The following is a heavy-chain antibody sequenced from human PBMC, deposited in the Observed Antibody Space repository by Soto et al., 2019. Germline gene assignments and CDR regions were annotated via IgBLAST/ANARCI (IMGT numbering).Heavy chain of an antibody. J-gene: IGHJ5*02. D-gene: IGHD6-6*01. CDR2: ISAYNGNT. V-gene: IGHV1-18*01. CDR1: GYTFTSYG. Sequence: GASVKVSCKASGYTFTSYGISWVRQAPGQGLEWMGWISAYNGNTNYAQKLQGRVTMTTDTSTSTAYMELRSLRSDDTAVYYCARSGTGQLAPDRWDNWFDPWGQGTLVTVSS. CDR3: ARSGTGQLAPDRWDNWFDP.